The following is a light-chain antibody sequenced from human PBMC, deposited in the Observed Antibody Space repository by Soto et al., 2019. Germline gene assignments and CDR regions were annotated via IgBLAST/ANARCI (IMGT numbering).Light chain of an antibody. CDR2: GAS. J-gene: IGKJ1*01. CDR3: QQYGSSPT. V-gene: IGKV3-20*01. CDR1: QSVSSR. Sequence: EIVMTQSPATLSVSPGERVTLSCRASQSVSSRLAWYQQKPGQAPRLLISGASSRATGIPDRFSGSGSGTDFTLTISRLEPEDFAVYYCQQYGSSPTFGQGTKVDIK.